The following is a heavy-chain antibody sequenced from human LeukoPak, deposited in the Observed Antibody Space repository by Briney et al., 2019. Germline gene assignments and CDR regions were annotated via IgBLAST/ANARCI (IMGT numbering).Heavy chain of an antibody. CDR1: GGSISRYY. CDR2: IYYSGSP. J-gene: IGHJ4*02. D-gene: IGHD3-10*01. CDR3: ARGVSSGSDY. V-gene: IGHV4-59*08. Sequence: SETLSLTCTVSGGSISRYYWIWIRQPPGKGLEGIGYIYYSGSPNYNPSLKSRVNISVGTSKNQFSLKLSSVTAADTAVYYCARGVSSGSDYWGQGTLVTVSS.